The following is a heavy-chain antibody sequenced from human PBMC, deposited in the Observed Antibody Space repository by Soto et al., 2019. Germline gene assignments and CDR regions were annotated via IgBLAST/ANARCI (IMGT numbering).Heavy chain of an antibody. Sequence: AGGSLRLSCAASGFTFSSYAMSWVRQAPGKGLEWVSAISGSGGSTYYADSVKGRFTISRDNSKNTLYLQMNSLRAEDTAVYYCAKDIVVVPAANFDYWGQGTLVTVSS. CDR3: AKDIVVVPAANFDY. CDR2: ISGSGGST. CDR1: GFTFSSYA. J-gene: IGHJ4*02. V-gene: IGHV3-23*01. D-gene: IGHD2-2*01.